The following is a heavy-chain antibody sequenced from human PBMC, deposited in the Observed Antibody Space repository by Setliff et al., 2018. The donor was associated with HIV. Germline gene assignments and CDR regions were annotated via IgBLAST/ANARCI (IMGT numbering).Heavy chain of an antibody. CDR1: DGSFSGYY. V-gene: IGHV4-34*01. Sequence: KPSETLSLTCAVYDGSFSGYYWMWIRQSPGKGLEWIGEITHSGSTNYNPSLKSRVTISVDTSKNQFSLKMSSVTAADTAVYYCARDDYYDSTGYEGASFWGRGTLVTVSS. D-gene: IGHD3-22*01. J-gene: IGHJ4*02. CDR3: ARDDYYDSTGYEGASF. CDR2: ITHSGST.